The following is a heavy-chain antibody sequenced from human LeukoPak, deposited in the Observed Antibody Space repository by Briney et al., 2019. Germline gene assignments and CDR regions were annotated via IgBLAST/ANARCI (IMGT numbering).Heavy chain of an antibody. CDR1: GGTFSSYA. Sequence: ASVKVSCKASGGTFSSYAISWVRQAPGQGLEWMGGIIPIFGTANYAQKFQGRVTITADESTSTAYMELSSLRSEDTAVYYCARGSDCSSTGCYLFGAFDIWGQGTMVTVSS. V-gene: IGHV1-69*13. D-gene: IGHD2-2*01. J-gene: IGHJ3*02. CDR3: ARGSDCSSTGCYLFGAFDI. CDR2: IIPIFGTA.